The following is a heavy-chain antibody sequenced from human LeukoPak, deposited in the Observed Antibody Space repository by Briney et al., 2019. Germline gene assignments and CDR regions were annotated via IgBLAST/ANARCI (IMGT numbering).Heavy chain of an antibody. CDR2: VYYTGST. CDR1: GGSISTNDYY. Sequence: SETLSLTCTVSGGSISTNDYYWGWVRQPPGKELEWIGTVYYTGSTYYNPSLRSRVTISVDTSKSHLSLQLTSVTAADTAVYYCARERSGGSCYSCYAFDIWGQGTMVTVSS. V-gene: IGHV4-39*07. D-gene: IGHD2-15*01. J-gene: IGHJ3*02. CDR3: ARERSGGSCYSCYAFDI.